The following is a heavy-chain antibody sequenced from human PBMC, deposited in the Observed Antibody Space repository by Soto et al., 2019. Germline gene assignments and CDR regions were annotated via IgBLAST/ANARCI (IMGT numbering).Heavy chain of an antibody. Sequence: GGSLRLCFTASGFTFSSYSMSWFRHAPGKVLEWVSSISSPSSYINYADSVQGRFKISRDNAKNTLYLKMNSLRAEDTDVYYCARDRTYYDFWSGYDTPLDYWGQGTLVTVSS. CDR3: ARDRTYYDFWSGYDTPLDY. D-gene: IGHD3-3*01. CDR2: ISSPSSYI. V-gene: IGHV3-21*01. CDR1: GFTFSSYS. J-gene: IGHJ4*02.